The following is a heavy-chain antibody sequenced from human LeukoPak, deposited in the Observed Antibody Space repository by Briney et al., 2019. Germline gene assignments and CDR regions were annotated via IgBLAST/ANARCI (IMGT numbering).Heavy chain of an antibody. CDR3: AREGSSWYHSYFQH. J-gene: IGHJ1*01. D-gene: IGHD6-13*01. V-gene: IGHV4-61*01. CDR2: IYYSGST. Sequence: PSETLSLTCTVSGGSISSRSYYWGWLRQPPGKGLEWIGYIYYSGSTNYNPSLKSRVTISVDTSKNQFSLKLSSVTAADTAVYYCAREGSSWYHSYFQHWGQGTLVTVSS. CDR1: GGSISSRSYY.